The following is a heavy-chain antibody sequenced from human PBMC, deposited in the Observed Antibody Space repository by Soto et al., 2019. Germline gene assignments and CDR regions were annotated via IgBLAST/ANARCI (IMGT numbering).Heavy chain of an antibody. D-gene: IGHD3-9*01. J-gene: IGHJ4*02. Sequence: GESLKISCAASGFTFSSYAMHWVRQAPGKGLEYVSASSSNGGSTYYANSVKGRFTISRDNSKNTLYLQMGSLRAEDMAVYYCARVWDYDILTGYYDYWGQGTLVTVSS. V-gene: IGHV3-64*01. CDR3: ARVWDYDILTGYYDY. CDR1: GFTFSSYA. CDR2: SSSNGGST.